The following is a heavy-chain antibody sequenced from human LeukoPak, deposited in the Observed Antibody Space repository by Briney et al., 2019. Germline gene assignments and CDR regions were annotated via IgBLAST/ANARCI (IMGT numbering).Heavy chain of an antibody. CDR2: IWYDGSNK. D-gene: IGHD6-19*01. Sequence: GGSLRLSCAASGLTFSSYGMHWVRQAPGKGPEWVAVIWYDGSNKYYADSVKGRFTISRDNSKNTLYLQMNSLRAEDTAVYYCASTSGWYEPIDYWGQGTLVTVSS. CDR3: ASTSGWYEPIDY. CDR1: GLTFSSYG. J-gene: IGHJ4*02. V-gene: IGHV3-33*01.